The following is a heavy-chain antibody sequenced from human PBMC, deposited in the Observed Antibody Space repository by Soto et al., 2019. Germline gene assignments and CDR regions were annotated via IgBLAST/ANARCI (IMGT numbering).Heavy chain of an antibody. CDR3: ARVGGYYGDYPNFDY. J-gene: IGHJ4*02. Sequence: PSETLSLTCTVSGGSLSSYYWTWIRQPPGKGLEWIGNIYYTGSTNYNPSRKSRVTISVDTSKNQFSLNLRSVTAADTAVYYCARVGGYYGDYPNFDYWGQGTLVTVSS. CDR2: IYYTGST. D-gene: IGHD4-17*01. V-gene: IGHV4-59*01. CDR1: GGSLSSYY.